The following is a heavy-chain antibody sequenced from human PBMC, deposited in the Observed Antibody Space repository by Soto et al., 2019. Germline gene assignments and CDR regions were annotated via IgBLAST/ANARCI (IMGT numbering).Heavy chain of an antibody. D-gene: IGHD3-22*01. Sequence: QVQLVQSGAEVKKPGSSVKVSCKASGGTFSSYAISWVRQAPGQGLEWMGGIIPFFGTANYAQKFQGRVTVTGDEATSKVYRELSSLRSEDTAVYYCARDPGDSSGYYGMDVWGQGTTVTVSS. CDR1: GGTFSSYA. CDR3: ARDPGDSSGYYGMDV. CDR2: IIPFFGTA. V-gene: IGHV1-69*12. J-gene: IGHJ6*02.